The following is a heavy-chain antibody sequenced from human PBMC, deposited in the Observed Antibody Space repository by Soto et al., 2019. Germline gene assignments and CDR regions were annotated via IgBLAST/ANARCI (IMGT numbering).Heavy chain of an antibody. Sequence: GSLRLSCAASVFTVSDYYMSWIRQAPGKGLEWVSYISSSSININYADSVKGRFTISRDNAKNSLYLQMNSLRAEDTAVYYCARGTPAYYCYGLDVWGQGTTVTVSS. CDR2: ISSSSINI. V-gene: IGHV3-11*06. J-gene: IGHJ6*02. CDR1: VFTVSDYY. CDR3: ARGTPAYYCYGLDV.